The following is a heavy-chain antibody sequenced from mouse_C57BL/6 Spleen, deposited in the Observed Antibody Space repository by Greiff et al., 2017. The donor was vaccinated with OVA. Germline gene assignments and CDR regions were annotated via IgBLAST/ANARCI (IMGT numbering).Heavy chain of an antibody. V-gene: IGHV1-62-2*01. Sequence: VMLVESGAELVKPGASVKLSCKASGYTFTEYTIHWVKQRSGQGLEWIGWFYPGSGSIKYNEKFKDKATLTADKSSSTVYMELSRLTSEDSAVYFCARHAQYYGSSYGYFDVWGTGTTVTVSS. CDR2: FYPGSGSI. CDR3: ARHAQYYGSSYGYFDV. CDR1: GYTFTEYT. D-gene: IGHD1-1*01. J-gene: IGHJ1*03.